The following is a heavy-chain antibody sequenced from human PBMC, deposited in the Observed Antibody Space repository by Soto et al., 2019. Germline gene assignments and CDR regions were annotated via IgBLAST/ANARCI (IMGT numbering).Heavy chain of an antibody. CDR1: GFTFSTYA. V-gene: IGHV3-30-3*01. J-gene: IGHJ4*02. Sequence: QVQLVESGGGVVQPGRSLRLSCAASGFTFSTYAMHWVRQAPGKGLEWVAVIAYDESNEYYTDSVKGRFTISRDNSKNTLYLQMNSLRAEDTAVYYCARDGSDWGQGTLVTVSS. CDR2: IAYDESNE. CDR3: ARDGSD.